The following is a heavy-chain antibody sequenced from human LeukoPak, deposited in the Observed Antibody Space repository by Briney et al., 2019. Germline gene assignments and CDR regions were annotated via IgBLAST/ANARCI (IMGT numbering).Heavy chain of an antibody. CDR1: GASTASHY. J-gene: IGHJ4*02. Sequence: SETLSLTCTVSGASTASHYWTWLRQPPGKELEWIAYMFDTVSTKSNPSLKSRLTLSVDTSKKQLSLRVSSVTAADTAVYYCATIKRRSTYGYFDFWGQGIKVTVSS. D-gene: IGHD5-18*01. CDR2: MFDTVST. CDR3: ATIKRRSTYGYFDF. V-gene: IGHV4-59*11.